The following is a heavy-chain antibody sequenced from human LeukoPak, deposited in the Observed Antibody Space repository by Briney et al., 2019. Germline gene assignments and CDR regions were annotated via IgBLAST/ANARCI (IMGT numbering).Heavy chain of an antibody. J-gene: IGHJ4*02. CDR2: INHSGST. CDR3: ARFRFAVTLDY. Sequence: SETLSLTCAVYGGSFSGYYWSWIRHPPGKGLEWIGEINHSGSTNYNPSLKSRVTISVDTSKNQFSLKLSSVTAAATAVYYCARFRFAVTLDYWGQGTLVTVSS. D-gene: IGHD4-11*01. V-gene: IGHV4-34*01. CDR1: GGSFSGYY.